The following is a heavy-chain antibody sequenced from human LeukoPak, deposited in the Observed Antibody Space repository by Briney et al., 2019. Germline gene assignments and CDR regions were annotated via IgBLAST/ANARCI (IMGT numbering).Heavy chain of an antibody. J-gene: IGHJ6*03. D-gene: IGHD6-13*01. Sequence: GASVKVSCKASGGTFSSYAISWVRQAPEQGLEWMGGIIPIFGTANYAQKFQGRVTITTDESTSTAYMELSSLRSEDTAVYYCAREGIAAAGGYMDVWGKGTTVTVSS. V-gene: IGHV1-69*05. CDR1: GGTFSSYA. CDR3: AREGIAAAGGYMDV. CDR2: IIPIFGTA.